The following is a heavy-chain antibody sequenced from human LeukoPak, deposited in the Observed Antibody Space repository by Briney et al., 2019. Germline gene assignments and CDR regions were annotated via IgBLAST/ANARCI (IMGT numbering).Heavy chain of an antibody. D-gene: IGHD6-13*01. CDR1: GFTFSSYG. CDR2: IRYDGSNK. CDR3: AKGSRGIPNWFDP. V-gene: IGHV3-30*02. Sequence: GRSLRLSCAASGFTFSSYGMHWVRQALGKGLEWVASIRYDGSNKYYADSVKGRFTISRDNSKNTLYLQMNSLRAEDTAVYYCAKGSRGIPNWFDPWGQGTLVTVSS. J-gene: IGHJ5*02.